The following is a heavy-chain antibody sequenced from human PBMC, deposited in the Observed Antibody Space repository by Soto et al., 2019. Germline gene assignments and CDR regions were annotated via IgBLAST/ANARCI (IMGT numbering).Heavy chain of an antibody. V-gene: IGHV3-33*01. Sequence: LSLTCAASGFTFSSYGMHWVRQAPGKGLEWVAVIWYDGSNKYYADSVKGRFTISRDNSKNTLYLQMNSLRAEDTAVYYCARGGDAPGYMDVWGKGTTVTVSS. CDR3: ARGGDAPGYMDV. CDR2: IWYDGSNK. J-gene: IGHJ6*03. CDR1: GFTFSSYG.